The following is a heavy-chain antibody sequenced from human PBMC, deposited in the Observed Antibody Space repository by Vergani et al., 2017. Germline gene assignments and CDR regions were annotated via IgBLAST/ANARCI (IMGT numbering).Heavy chain of an antibody. CDR1: GFTFSSYS. V-gene: IGHV3-21*01. J-gene: IGHJ6*02. D-gene: IGHD4-17*01. CDR3: ARDRGRXPHLGYYYYYGMDV. CDR2: ISSSSSYI. Sequence: EVQLVESGGGLVKPGGSLRLSCAASGFTFSSYSMNWVRQAPGKGLEWVSSISSSSSYIYYADSVKGRFTISRDNAKNSLYLQMNSLRAEDTAVYYCARDRGRXPHLGYYYYYGMDVWGQGTTVTVSS.